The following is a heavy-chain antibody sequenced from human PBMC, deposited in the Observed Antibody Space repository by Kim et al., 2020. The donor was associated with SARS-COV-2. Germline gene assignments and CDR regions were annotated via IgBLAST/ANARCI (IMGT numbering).Heavy chain of an antibody. CDR2: IYYSGST. J-gene: IGHJ4*02. V-gene: IGHV4-59*01. CDR3: ARAGSGIAAADY. D-gene: IGHD6-13*01. CDR1: GGYIRSYY. Sequence: SETLSLTCTVSGGYIRSYYWSWIRQPPGKGLEWIGYIYYSGSTNYNPSLKSRVTISVDTSKNQFSLKLSSVTAADTAVYYCARAGSGIAAADYWGQGTLVTVSS.